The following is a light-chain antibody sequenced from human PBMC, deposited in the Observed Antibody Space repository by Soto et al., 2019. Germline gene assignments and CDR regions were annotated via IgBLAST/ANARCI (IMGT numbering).Light chain of an antibody. CDR1: SSNIGTNT. Sequence: QSVLTQPPSASGTPGQRVTISCSGSSSNIGTNTVNWYQQLPGTAPKLLIYNSNQRPSGVPDRFSGSKSGTSASLAISGLQSEDDADYYCAAWDDILNGHWLVGGGTKLTVL. V-gene: IGLV1-44*01. J-gene: IGLJ3*02. CDR3: AAWDDILNGHWL. CDR2: NSN.